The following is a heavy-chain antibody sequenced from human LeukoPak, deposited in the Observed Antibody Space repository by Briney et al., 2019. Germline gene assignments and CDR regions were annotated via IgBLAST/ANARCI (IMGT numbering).Heavy chain of an antibody. CDR2: ISAYNGNT. CDR1: GYTFTSYG. CDR3: ASDEEGYSSGLGYY. V-gene: IGHV1-18*01. D-gene: IGHD6-19*01. J-gene: IGHJ4*02. Sequence: ASVKVSCKASGYTFTSYGISWVRQAPGQGLEWMGWISAYNGNTNYAQKLQGRVTMTTDTSTSTAYMELRSLRSVDTAVYYCASDEEGYSSGLGYYWGQGTLVTVSS.